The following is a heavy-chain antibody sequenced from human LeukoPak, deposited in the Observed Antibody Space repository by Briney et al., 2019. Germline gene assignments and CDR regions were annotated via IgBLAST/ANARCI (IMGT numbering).Heavy chain of an antibody. D-gene: IGHD6-13*01. V-gene: IGHV3-30*18. CDR3: AKAVLAAADTMRIDC. Sequence: GGSLRLSCAASGFTFSSYGMRWVRQAPGKGLEWVASISYDGSGKYYADSVKGRFTISRDISKNTLFLQMNSLRAEDTVVYYCAKAVLAAADTMRIDCWGQGTLVTVSS. J-gene: IGHJ4*02. CDR2: ISYDGSGK. CDR1: GFTFSSYG.